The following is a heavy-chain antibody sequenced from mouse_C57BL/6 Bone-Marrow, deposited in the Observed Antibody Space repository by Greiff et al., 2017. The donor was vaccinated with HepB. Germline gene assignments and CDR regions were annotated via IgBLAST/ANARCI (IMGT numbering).Heavy chain of an antibody. CDR1: GFTFSSYA. Sequence: EVHLVESGGGLVKPGGSLKLSCAASGFTFSSYAMSWVRQTPEKRLEWVATISDGGSYTYYPDNAKNNLYLQMSHLKSEDTAMYYCARDDGYYPYAMDYWGQGTSVTVSS. J-gene: IGHJ4*01. V-gene: IGHV5-4*01. D-gene: IGHD2-3*01. CDR3: ARDDGYYPYAMDY. CDR2: ISDGGSYT.